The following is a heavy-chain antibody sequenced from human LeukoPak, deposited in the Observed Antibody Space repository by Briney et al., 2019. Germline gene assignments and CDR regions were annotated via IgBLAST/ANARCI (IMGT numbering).Heavy chain of an antibody. J-gene: IGHJ4*02. CDR3: AKDSSRRGSSWELFDY. CDR2: IRYDGSNK. D-gene: IGHD6-13*01. CDR1: GFTFSSYG. Sequence: GGSLRLSCAASGFTFSSYGMHWVRQAPGKGLEWVAFIRYDGSNKYYADSVKGRFTISRDNSKNTLYLQMNSLRAEDTAVYYCAKDSSRRGSSWELFDYWGQGTLVTVSS. V-gene: IGHV3-30*02.